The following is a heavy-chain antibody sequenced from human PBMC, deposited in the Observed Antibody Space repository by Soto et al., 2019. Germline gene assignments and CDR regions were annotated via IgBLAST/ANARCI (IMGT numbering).Heavy chain of an antibody. J-gene: IGHJ4*02. Sequence: SETLSLTCTVSGGSISSGGYYWSWIRQHPGKGLEWIGYIYYSGSTYYNPSLKSRVTISVDTSKNQFSLKLSSVTAADTAVYYCARADSSSLGPSYYFDYWGQGTLVTVSS. D-gene: IGHD6-6*01. CDR3: ARADSSSLGPSYYFDY. CDR1: GGSISSGGYY. V-gene: IGHV4-31*03. CDR2: IYYSGST.